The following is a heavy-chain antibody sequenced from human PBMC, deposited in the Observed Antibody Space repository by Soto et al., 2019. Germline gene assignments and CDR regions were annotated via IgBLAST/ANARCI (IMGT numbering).Heavy chain of an antibody. Sequence: ASVKVSCKVSGYTLTELSMHWVRQAPGKGLEWMGGFDPEDGETIYAQKFQGRVTMTEDTSTDTAYMELSSLRSEDTAVYYCATVIAARPVSWFDPWGQGTLVTVSS. V-gene: IGHV1-24*01. CDR2: FDPEDGET. J-gene: IGHJ5*02. CDR1: GYTLTELS. CDR3: ATVIAARPVSWFDP. D-gene: IGHD6-6*01.